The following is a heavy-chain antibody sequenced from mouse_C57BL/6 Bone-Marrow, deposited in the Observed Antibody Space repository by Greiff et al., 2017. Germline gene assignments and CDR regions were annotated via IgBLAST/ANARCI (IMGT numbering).Heavy chain of an antibody. CDR1: GYTFTSYG. V-gene: IGHV1-81*01. J-gene: IGHJ1*03. Sequence: QVHVKQSGAELARPGASVKLSCKASGYTFTSYGISWVKQRTGQGLEWIGEIYPRSGNTYYNEKFKGKATRTADKSSSTAYMELRSLPSEDSAVYFCARFPDYCGSPYWYFDVWGTGTTVTVSS. D-gene: IGHD1-1*01. CDR3: ARFPDYCGSPYWYFDV. CDR2: IYPRSGNT.